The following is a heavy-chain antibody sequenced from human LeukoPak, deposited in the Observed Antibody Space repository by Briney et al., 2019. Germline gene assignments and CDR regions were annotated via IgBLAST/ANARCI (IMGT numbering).Heavy chain of an antibody. CDR2: ISWNSGTI. CDR3: AKDRYSSSWYYLDY. J-gene: IGHJ4*02. V-gene: IGHV3-9*01. CDR1: GFTFDDYA. Sequence: GGPLRLSCAASGFTFDDYAMPWVRQGPGKGLEWVSGISWNSGTIGYADSVKGRFTISRDNAKNSLYLQMNSLRAEDTALYYCAKDRYSSSWYYLDYWGQGTLVTVSS. D-gene: IGHD6-13*01.